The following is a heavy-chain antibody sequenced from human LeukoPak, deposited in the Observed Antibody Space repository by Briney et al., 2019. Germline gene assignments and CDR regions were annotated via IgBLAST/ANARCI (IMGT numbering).Heavy chain of an antibody. Sequence: ASVKVSCKVSGYTLTELSMHWVRQAPGKGLEWKGGFDPEDGETIYAQKFQGRVTMTEDTSTDTAYMELSSLRSEDTAVYYCATSILTGYYNPYYGMDVWGQGTTVTVSS. CDR2: FDPEDGET. CDR3: ATSILTGYYNPYYGMDV. V-gene: IGHV1-24*01. D-gene: IGHD3-9*01. CDR1: GYTLTELS. J-gene: IGHJ6*02.